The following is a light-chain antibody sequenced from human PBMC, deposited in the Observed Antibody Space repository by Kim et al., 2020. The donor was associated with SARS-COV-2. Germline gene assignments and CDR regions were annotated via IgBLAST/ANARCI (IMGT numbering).Light chain of an antibody. Sequence: SASVGARVTIPCRASQTVSGWLAWYQQKPGKAPKVLIYEASTLESGAPSRFSGSGSGTEFTLTISSLQPDDVGTYYCQQYYTYWTFGQGTKVDIK. CDR2: EAS. CDR1: QTVSGW. V-gene: IGKV1-5*01. J-gene: IGKJ1*01. CDR3: QQYYTYWT.